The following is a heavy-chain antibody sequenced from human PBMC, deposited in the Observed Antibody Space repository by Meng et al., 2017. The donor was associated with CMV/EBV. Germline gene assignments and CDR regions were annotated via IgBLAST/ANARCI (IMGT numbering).Heavy chain of an antibody. CDR1: GFTFSTYW. D-gene: IGHD5/OR15-5a*01. V-gene: IGHV3-7*01. CDR3: ARTLRTPDY. CDR2: IKQDGSEK. J-gene: IGHJ4*02. Sequence: GGPLRLSCAASGFTFSTYWMSWVRQAPGKGLEWVATIKQDGSEKYYVDSVKGRFTISRDNAKSSLYLQMNSLRAEDTAVYYCARTLRTPDYWGQGTLVTVSS.